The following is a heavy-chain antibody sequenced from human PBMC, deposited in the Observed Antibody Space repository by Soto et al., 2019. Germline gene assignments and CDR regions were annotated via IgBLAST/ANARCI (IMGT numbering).Heavy chain of an antibody. CDR1: EFTFSSYA. CDR2: ISGSGGST. D-gene: IGHD3-22*01. CDR3: AKCAYYSGWYFDL. J-gene: IGHJ2*01. Sequence: TGGSLRLSCAASEFTFSSYAMSWVRQAPGKGLEWVSAISGSGGSTDYADSVKGRFTISRDNSKNMLYLQMNSLRAEDTALYYCAKCAYYSGWYFDLWGRGTLVTVSS. V-gene: IGHV3-23*01.